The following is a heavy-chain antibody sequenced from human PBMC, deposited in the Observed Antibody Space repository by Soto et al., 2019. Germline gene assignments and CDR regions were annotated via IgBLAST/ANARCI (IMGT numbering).Heavy chain of an antibody. V-gene: IGHV1-58*01. CDR1: GFTFTSSA. J-gene: IGHJ6*02. CDR3: AADLPSYIVATLGNYYYYGMDV. CDR2: IVVGSGNT. D-gene: IGHD5-12*01. Sequence: SVKVSCKASGFTFTSSAVQWVRQARGQRLEWIGWIVVGSGNTNYAQKFQERVTITRDMSTSTAYMELSSLRSEDTAVYYCAADLPSYIVATLGNYYYYGMDVWGQGTTVTVS.